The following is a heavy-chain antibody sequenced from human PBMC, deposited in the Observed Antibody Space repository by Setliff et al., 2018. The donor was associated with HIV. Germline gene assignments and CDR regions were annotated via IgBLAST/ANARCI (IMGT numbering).Heavy chain of an antibody. J-gene: IGHJ5*02. D-gene: IGHD5-12*01. CDR2: FDYNGDS. CDR3: GRHHDSGFSGDPDWFYP. Sequence: SETLSLTCTVSGDAVTDRSYFWGWIRQPTGKGLEWIGTFDYNGDSRYHPSLKSRVTISVDTSKNQFSLNLNSVTAADTAVYYCGRHHDSGFSGDPDWFYPWGQGILVTVSS. CDR1: GDAVTDRSYF. V-gene: IGHV4-39*01.